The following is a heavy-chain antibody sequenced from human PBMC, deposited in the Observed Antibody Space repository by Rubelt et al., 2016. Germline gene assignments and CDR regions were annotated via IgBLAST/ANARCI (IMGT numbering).Heavy chain of an antibody. V-gene: IGHV1-69*04. Sequence: QVQLVQSGAEVKKPGSSVKVSCKASGGTFSSYAISWVRQAPGQGLEWMGRIIPILGIANDATKFQGRVTITADKSTSTAYMELSSLRSEDTAVYYCARVGTAMVTTWGQGTLVTVSS. J-gene: IGHJ5*02. CDR3: ARVGTAMVTT. CDR2: IIPILGIA. CDR1: GGTFSSYA. D-gene: IGHD5-18*01.